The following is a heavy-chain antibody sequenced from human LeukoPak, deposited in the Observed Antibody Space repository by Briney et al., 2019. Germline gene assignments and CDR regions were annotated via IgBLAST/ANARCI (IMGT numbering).Heavy chain of an antibody. V-gene: IGHV4-39*01. CDR2: IYYSGST. Sequence: SETLSLTCTVSGGSISSYYWGWIRQPPGKGLEWIGSIYYSGSTYYNPSLKSRVTISVDTSKNQFSLKLSSVTAADTAVYYCARLSTAVTTNWFDPWGQGTLVTVSS. D-gene: IGHD4-17*01. J-gene: IGHJ5*02. CDR1: GGSISSYY. CDR3: ARLSTAVTTNWFDP.